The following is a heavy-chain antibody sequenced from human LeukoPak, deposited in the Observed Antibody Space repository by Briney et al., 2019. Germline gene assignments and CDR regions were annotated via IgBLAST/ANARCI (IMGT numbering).Heavy chain of an antibody. V-gene: IGHV1-69*13. J-gene: IGHJ6*03. Sequence: SVKVSCKASGGTFSNFAISWVRQAPGQGLEWMGGIIPIFGTANYAQKFQGRVTITADESTSTAYMELSSLRSEDTAVYYCAREPTLPFDIVVVPAASYYYMDVWGKGTTVTVSS. CDR1: GGTFSNFA. CDR2: IIPIFGTA. D-gene: IGHD2-2*01. CDR3: AREPTLPFDIVVVPAASYYYMDV.